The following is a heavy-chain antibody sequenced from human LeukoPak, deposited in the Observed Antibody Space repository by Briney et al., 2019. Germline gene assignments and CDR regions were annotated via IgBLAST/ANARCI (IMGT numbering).Heavy chain of an antibody. D-gene: IGHD4-17*01. CDR1: GGSVSSSTYY. Sequence: SETLSLTCTVSGGSVSSSTYYWGWIRQPPGKGLEWIGSIYHGGSTYYNPSLNSRVTVSVDTSKNQFSLKLSSVSAADTAVYYCARRTYYGDFDYWGQGTLVTVSS. V-gene: IGHV4-39*01. J-gene: IGHJ4*02. CDR2: IYHGGST. CDR3: ARRTYYGDFDY.